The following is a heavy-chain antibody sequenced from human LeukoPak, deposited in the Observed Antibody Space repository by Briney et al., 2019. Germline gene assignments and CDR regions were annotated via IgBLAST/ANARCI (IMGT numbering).Heavy chain of an antibody. Sequence: SETLSHTCAVYGGSFSGYYWSWIRQPPGKGLEWIGEINHSGSTNYNPSLKSRVTISVDTSKNQLSLKLSSVTAADTAVYYCARGYSFDPWGQGTLVTVSS. CDR3: ARGYSFDP. D-gene: IGHD2-21*01. V-gene: IGHV4-34*01. J-gene: IGHJ5*02. CDR2: INHSGST. CDR1: GGSFSGYY.